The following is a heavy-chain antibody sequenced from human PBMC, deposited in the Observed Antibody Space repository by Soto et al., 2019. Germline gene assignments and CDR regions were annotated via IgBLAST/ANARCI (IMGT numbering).Heavy chain of an antibody. CDR1: GFTFSSYN. Sequence: EVQLVESGGGSIQTGGSLRLSCAASGFTFSSYNMNWVRQAPGKGLEWISYISSTGSTTYYADSVKGRFTTSRDKAKNARFRQMNSLRDEDTAVYCCAREGRGFDYWGQGTLVTVSS. V-gene: IGHV3-48*02. CDR3: AREGRGFDY. J-gene: IGHJ4*02. D-gene: IGHD3-10*01. CDR2: ISSTGSTT.